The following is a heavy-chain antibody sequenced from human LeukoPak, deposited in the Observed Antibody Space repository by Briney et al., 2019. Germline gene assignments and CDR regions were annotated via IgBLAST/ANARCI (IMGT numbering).Heavy chain of an antibody. CDR1: GFTFSSYE. CDR3: ARNNYYGSG. V-gene: IGHV3-48*03. D-gene: IGHD3-10*01. Sequence: RPGGSLRLSCAASGFTFSSYEMNWVRQAPGKGLEWVSYISSSGSAIYYADSVKGRFTISSDNAKNSLYLQMNSLRAEDTAVYYCARNNYYGSGWGQGTLVTVSS. J-gene: IGHJ4*02. CDR2: ISSSGSAI.